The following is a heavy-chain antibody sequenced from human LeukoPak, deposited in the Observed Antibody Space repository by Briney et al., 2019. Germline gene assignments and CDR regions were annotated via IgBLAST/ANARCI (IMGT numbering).Heavy chain of an antibody. V-gene: IGHV3-23*01. Sequence: PGGYLRLSCEGSGLTFSSYGMSWLRQAPGKGLQWVSAITGDGTTTYYADSVKGRFTISRDNAKNMLYLQMSSLRAEDTAVYYCAKMQGYFDYWGQGTLVPVSS. CDR2: ITGDGTTT. CDR1: GLTFSSYG. CDR3: AKMQGYFDY. J-gene: IGHJ4*02.